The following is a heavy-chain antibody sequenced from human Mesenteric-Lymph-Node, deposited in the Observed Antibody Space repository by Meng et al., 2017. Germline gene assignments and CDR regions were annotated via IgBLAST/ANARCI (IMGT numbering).Heavy chain of an antibody. V-gene: IGHV4-34*01. CDR1: GGSFSGYY. D-gene: IGHD6-13*01. J-gene: IGHJ5*02. Sequence: GQLQQWGAGLLTPSETLPLTCAVYGGSFSGYYWSWIRQPPGKGLEWIGSIYYSGRTYYNPSLKSRVTISVDTSKNQFSLKLSSVTAADTAVYYCARPIAAAGWFDPWGQGTLVTVSS. CDR3: ARPIAAAGWFDP. CDR2: IYYSGRT.